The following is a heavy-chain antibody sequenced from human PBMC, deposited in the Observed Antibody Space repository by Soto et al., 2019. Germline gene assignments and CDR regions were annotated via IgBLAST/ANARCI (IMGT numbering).Heavy chain of an antibody. Sequence: HIVQSGPEEKSPGASVKLSCTTSGYIFADYAIHWVRQAPGQGLEWVGWIKADNGDTRYSPKFXXRXXITRDISPSTSYMELSDLRSTATGVFYCATSDWAWWGRGTLITVS. J-gene: IGHJ4*02. CDR1: GYIFADYA. CDR3: ATSDWAW. CDR2: IKADNGDT. D-gene: IGHD3-9*01. V-gene: IGHV1-3*05.